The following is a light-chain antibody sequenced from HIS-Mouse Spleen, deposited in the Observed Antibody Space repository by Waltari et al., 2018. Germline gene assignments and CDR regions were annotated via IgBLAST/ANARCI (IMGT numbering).Light chain of an antibody. CDR3: QQYDNLLT. Sequence: DIQMTQSPSSLSASVGDRLTITCQESQEISNYLNWYQQKPGKAPKLLIYDASNLETGVPSRFSGSGSGTDFTFTISSLQPEDIATYYCQQYDNLLTFGGGTKVEIK. V-gene: IGKV1-33*01. J-gene: IGKJ4*01. CDR2: DAS. CDR1: QEISNY.